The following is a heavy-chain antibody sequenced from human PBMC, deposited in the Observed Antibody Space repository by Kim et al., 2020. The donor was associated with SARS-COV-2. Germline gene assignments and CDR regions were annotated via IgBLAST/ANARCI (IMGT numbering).Heavy chain of an antibody. V-gene: IGHV1-69*13. Sequence: SVKVSCKASGGTFSSYAISWVRQAPGQGLEWMGGIIPIFGTANYAQKFQGRVTITADESTSTAYMELSSLRSEDTAVYYCALKFRITMIDRDYYYGMDVWGQGTTVTVSS. CDR1: GGTFSSYA. CDR3: ALKFRITMIDRDYYYGMDV. J-gene: IGHJ6*02. CDR2: IIPIFGTA. D-gene: IGHD3-22*01.